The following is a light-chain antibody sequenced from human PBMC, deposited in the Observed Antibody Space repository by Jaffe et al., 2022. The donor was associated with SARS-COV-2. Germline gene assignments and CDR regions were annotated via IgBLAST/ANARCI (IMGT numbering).Light chain of an antibody. J-gene: IGLJ2*01. V-gene: IGLV2-8*01. Sequence: QSALTQPPSASGSPGQSVTISCTGTSSDVGGYNYVSWYQRHPGRAPKLMIYEVSQRPSGVPDRFSGSKSGNTASLTVSGLQAEDEADYYCSSYAGRNNLVFGGGTKLTVL. CDR2: EVS. CDR1: SSDVGGYNY. CDR3: SSYAGRNNLV.